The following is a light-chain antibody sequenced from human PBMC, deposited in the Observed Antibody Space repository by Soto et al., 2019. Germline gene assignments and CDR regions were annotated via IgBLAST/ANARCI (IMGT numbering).Light chain of an antibody. Sequence: QSALTQPRSVSRSPGQSVTISCTGTSSDVGGYNYVSWYQQHPGKAPKLMIYDVSKRPSGVPDRFSGSKSGNTASLTISGLQADDEADYYCCSYAGSFTYVVFGGGTKLTVL. CDR1: SSDVGGYNY. CDR3: CSYAGSFTYVV. J-gene: IGLJ2*01. CDR2: DVS. V-gene: IGLV2-11*01.